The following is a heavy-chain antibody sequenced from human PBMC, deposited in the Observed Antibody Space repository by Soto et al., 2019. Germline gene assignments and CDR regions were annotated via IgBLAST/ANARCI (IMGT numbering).Heavy chain of an antibody. CDR1: GFTFSSHG. CDR2: ISYDGSNK. Sequence: GGSLRLSCAASGFTFSSHGMHWVRQAPGKGLEWVAVISYDGSNKYYADSVKGRFTISRDNSKNTLYLQMNSLRAEDTAVYYCAKDFDYGDYFDYWGQGTLVTVS. J-gene: IGHJ4*02. V-gene: IGHV3-30*18. CDR3: AKDFDYGDYFDY. D-gene: IGHD4-17*01.